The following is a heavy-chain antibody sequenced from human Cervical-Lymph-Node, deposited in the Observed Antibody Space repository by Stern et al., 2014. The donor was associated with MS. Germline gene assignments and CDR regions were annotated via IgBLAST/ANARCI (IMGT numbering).Heavy chain of an antibody. V-gene: IGHV3-30*03. CDR2: ISFVGSNT. Sequence: VQLEESGGGVVQPGRSLRLSCAASGFSISSLGMHWVRQAPGKGLEWVAVISFVGSNTKYGDAVKGRFSISSDNSNNTMYLQMNSLRPEDTAVYYCMGVGDAMDVWGQGTTVIVS. J-gene: IGHJ6*02. CDR1: GFSISSLG. CDR3: MGVGDAMDV.